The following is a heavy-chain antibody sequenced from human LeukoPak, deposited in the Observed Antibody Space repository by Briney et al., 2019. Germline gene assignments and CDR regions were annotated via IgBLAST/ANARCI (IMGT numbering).Heavy chain of an antibody. CDR1: GGSFSGYY. Sequence: PSETLSLTCAVYGGSFSGYYWSWIRQPPGKGLEWIGEINHSGSTNYNPSLKSRVTISVDTSKNQFPLKLSSVTAADTAVYYCARGFGRVDYWGQGTLVTVSS. D-gene: IGHD3/OR15-3a*01. V-gene: IGHV4-34*01. CDR2: INHSGST. CDR3: ARGFGRVDY. J-gene: IGHJ4*02.